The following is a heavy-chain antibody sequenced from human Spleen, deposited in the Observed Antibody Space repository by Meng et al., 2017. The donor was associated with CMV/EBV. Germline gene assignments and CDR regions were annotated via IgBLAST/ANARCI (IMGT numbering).Heavy chain of an antibody. V-gene: IGHV3-30*09. CDR1: GFTFSNYA. CDR2: ISDDGGNE. Sequence: GGSLRLSCAASGFTFSNYAIHWVRRAPGKGLEWVAVISDDGGNEYYADSVKGRFAISRDNSKNTLYLQMNSLRVEDTAVYYCATDRVCSTTSFYGGVMDYYHYGMDVWGQGTTVTVSS. CDR3: ATDRVCSTTSFYGGVMDYYHYGMDV. D-gene: IGHD2-2*01. J-gene: IGHJ6*02.